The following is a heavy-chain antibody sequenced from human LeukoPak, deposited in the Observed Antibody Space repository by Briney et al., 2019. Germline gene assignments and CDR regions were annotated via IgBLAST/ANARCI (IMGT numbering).Heavy chain of an antibody. Sequence: SVKVSCKASGGTFSSYAISWVRQAPGQGLEWMGRIIPILGIANYAQKFQGRVTITADKSTSTAYMELSSLRSEDTAVYYCARAYSSGWYFLDWFDPWGQGTLVTVSS. J-gene: IGHJ5*02. D-gene: IGHD6-19*01. V-gene: IGHV1-69*04. CDR3: ARAYSSGWYFLDWFDP. CDR1: GGTFSSYA. CDR2: IIPILGIA.